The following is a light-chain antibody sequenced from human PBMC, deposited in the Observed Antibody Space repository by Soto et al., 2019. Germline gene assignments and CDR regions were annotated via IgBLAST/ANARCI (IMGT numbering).Light chain of an antibody. CDR1: QRISFY. J-gene: IGKJ1*01. Sequence: DIQMTQSRSTLSASVGDRVTITCRASQRISFYLAWYQQNSGKAPKVLIYDVSTLESGVPSRFSGSGSGTEFTLTISSLQPDDFATYYCQQYHSYSSWTFGQGTKVEIK. CDR3: QQYHSYSSWT. V-gene: IGKV1-5*01. CDR2: DVS.